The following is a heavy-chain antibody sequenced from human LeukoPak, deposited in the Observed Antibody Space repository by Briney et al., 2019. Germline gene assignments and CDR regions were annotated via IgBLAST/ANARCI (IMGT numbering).Heavy chain of an antibody. Sequence: PSETLSLTCTVSGGSISSSSYYWGWIRQPPGKGLEWIGSIYYSGSTYYNPSLKSRVAISVDTSKNQFSLKLSSVTAADTAVYYCARGKSYYYDSSGSRYFDLWGRGTLVTVSS. CDR1: GGSISSSSYY. CDR3: ARGKSYYYDSSGSRYFDL. CDR2: IYYSGST. D-gene: IGHD3-22*01. V-gene: IGHV4-39*01. J-gene: IGHJ2*01.